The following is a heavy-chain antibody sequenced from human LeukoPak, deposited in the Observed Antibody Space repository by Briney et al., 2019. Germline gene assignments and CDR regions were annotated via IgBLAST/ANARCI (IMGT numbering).Heavy chain of an antibody. CDR3: AKDPLVRYCSSTSCHLD. CDR2: ISGSGGST. V-gene: IGHV3-23*01. CDR1: GFTFSSYA. J-gene: IGHJ1*01. D-gene: IGHD2-2*01. Sequence: PGGSLRLSCAASGFTFSSYAMSWVRQAPGKGLEWVSAISGSGGSTYYADSVKGRFTISRDNSKNTLYLQMNSLRAEDTAVYYCAKDPLVRYCSSTSCHLDWGQGTLVTVSS.